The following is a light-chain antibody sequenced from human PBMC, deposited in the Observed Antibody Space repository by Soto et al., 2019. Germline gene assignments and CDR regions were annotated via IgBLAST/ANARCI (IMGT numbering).Light chain of an antibody. Sequence: DLQMTQSPSSLSASVGDTVTITCRASQSIATSLNWLQLKPGKAPKLLIYDTSTLQSGVPSRFSGGGSGTDFTLTISSLQPEDSALYFCQQDYSPLLTFGGGTRVEIK. J-gene: IGKJ4*01. CDR3: QQDYSPLLT. V-gene: IGKV1-39*01. CDR2: DTS. CDR1: QSIATS.